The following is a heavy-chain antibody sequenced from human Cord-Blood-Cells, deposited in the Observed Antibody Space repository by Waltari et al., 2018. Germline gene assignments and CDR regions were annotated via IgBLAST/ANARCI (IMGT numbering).Heavy chain of an antibody. Sequence: EVQLVESGGGLVQPGGSLRLSCAASGFTFSSYEMNWVRQAPGKGLEWVSYISSSGSTIYYAGMVRGRFTISRDNAKNSLYRQMNSQRAADTAVYYCARGLKPGLRCLEWLPYYYGMDVWGQGTTVTVSS. CDR3: ARGLKPGLRCLEWLPYYYGMDV. D-gene: IGHD3-3*01. V-gene: IGHV3-48*03. J-gene: IGHJ6*02. CDR1: GFTFSSYE. CDR2: ISSSGSTI.